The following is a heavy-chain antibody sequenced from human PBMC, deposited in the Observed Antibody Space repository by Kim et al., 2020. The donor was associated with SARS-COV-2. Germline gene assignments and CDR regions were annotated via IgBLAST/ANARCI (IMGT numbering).Heavy chain of an antibody. D-gene: IGHD1-26*01. J-gene: IGHJ4*02. CDR3: ARGTHPTTTSAHDY. CDR2: ISTGSPRI. CDR1: GFTFNSYS. V-gene: IGHV3-48*02. Sequence: GGSLRLSCVASGFTFNSYSMNWVRQAPGKWLEWVSYISTGSPRIYYADSVKGRFTISRDNAQNSLYLQMNSLSDEDSAVYYCARGTHPTTTSAHDYWGQGTLVIVSS.